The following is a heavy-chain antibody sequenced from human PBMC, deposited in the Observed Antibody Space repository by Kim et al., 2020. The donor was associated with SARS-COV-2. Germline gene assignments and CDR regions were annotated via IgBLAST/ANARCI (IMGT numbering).Heavy chain of an antibody. D-gene: IGHD5-12*01. J-gene: IGHJ4*02. V-gene: IGHV1-46*01. CDR3: ASERRDGYNFNY. Sequence: YAKKFQGRVTMTRDTSTSTVYMELSSLRSEDTAVYYCASERRDGYNFNYWGQGTLVTVSS.